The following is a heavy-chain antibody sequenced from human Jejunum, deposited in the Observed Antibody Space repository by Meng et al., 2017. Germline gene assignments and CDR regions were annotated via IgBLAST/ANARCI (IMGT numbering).Heavy chain of an antibody. Sequence: AQGQGPGPGLVRPSEPLSLTCTVSGGSVSSAAYYWNWIRQPPGKGLEWIGYIYYSGGTTYSPSLNSRVTISIDTAKNQVSLKVSSVTAADTAVYYCAHSSSSSSFGFDYWGQGTLVTVSS. D-gene: IGHD6-6*01. J-gene: IGHJ4*02. CDR1: GGSVSSAAYY. V-gene: IGHV4-61*08. CDR3: AHSSSSSSFGFDY. CDR2: IYYSGGT.